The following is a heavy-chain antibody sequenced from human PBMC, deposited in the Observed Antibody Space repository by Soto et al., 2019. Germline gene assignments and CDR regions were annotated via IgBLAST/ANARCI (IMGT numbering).Heavy chain of an antibody. CDR1: GGYLSGYY. CDR2: ISYSGST. J-gene: IGHJ3*02. Sequence: PSETLSLTCTVSGGYLSGYYLSWIRQSPEKGLEYIGYISYSGSTNYNPSLKSRVTTSLDTSKNQFSLRLSSVTAADTAVYYCANLDMITFGGIIGPNDEFDIWGQGTMVTVSS. V-gene: IGHV4-59*08. D-gene: IGHD3-16*01. CDR3: ANLDMITFGGIIGPNDEFDI.